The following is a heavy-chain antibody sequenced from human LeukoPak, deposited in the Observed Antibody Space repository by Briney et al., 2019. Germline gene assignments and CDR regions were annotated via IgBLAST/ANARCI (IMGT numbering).Heavy chain of an antibody. V-gene: IGHV4-59*12. D-gene: IGHD3-22*01. J-gene: IGHJ6*03. CDR3: ARASGCYDTINGHYYYYYMDV. CDR2: IYYSGST. Sequence: SETLSLTCTVSGGSLSNYYWSWIRQPPGKGLEWIGYIYYSGSTNYNPSLKSRVTISVDTSKNQFSLKLSSVTAPDTAVYYCARASGCYDTINGHYYYYYMDVWGKGTTVTVSS. CDR1: GGSLSNYY.